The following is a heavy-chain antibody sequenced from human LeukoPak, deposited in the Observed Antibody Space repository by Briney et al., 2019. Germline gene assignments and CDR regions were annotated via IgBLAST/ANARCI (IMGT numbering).Heavy chain of an antibody. Sequence: GSSVKVSCKASGYTFTSNYMNWVRQAAGQGPEGMGVISPSGGSTTYAQKSQGRVTLTRDMSTSTDYLELSSLRSEDKAVYYCARDNSVRDEAWWFNPWGQGTLVTVSS. V-gene: IGHV1-46*01. CDR1: GYTFTSNY. CDR2: ISPSGGST. CDR3: ARDNSVRDEAWWFNP. J-gene: IGHJ5*02. D-gene: IGHD5-24*01.